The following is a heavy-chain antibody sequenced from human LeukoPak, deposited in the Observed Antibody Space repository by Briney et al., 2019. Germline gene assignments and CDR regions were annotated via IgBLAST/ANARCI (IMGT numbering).Heavy chain of an antibody. V-gene: IGHV4-34*01. J-gene: IGHJ4*02. CDR1: GGSFSGYY. D-gene: IGHD6-19*01. CDR2: INHSGST. Sequence: SETLSLTCAAYGGSFSGYYWSWIRQPPGKGLEWIGEINHSGSTNYNPSLKSRVTISVDTSKNQFSLKLSSVTAADTAVYYCARGEDSSGWYPFTFDYWGQGTLVTVSS. CDR3: ARGEDSSGWYPFTFDY.